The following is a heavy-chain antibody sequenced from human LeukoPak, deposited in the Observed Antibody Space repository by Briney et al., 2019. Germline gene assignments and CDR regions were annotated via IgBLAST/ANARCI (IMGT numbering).Heavy chain of an antibody. Sequence: PSETLSLTCAVYGGSFSGYYWSWIRQPPGKGLEWIGEINHSGSTNYNPSLKSRVTISVDTSKNQFSLKLSSVTAADTAVYYCAAARYYDILTGYYPHFYYYGMDVWGQGTTVTVSS. J-gene: IGHJ6*02. CDR2: INHSGST. CDR3: AAARYYDILTGYYPHFYYYGMDV. CDR1: GGSFSGYY. D-gene: IGHD3-9*01. V-gene: IGHV4-34*01.